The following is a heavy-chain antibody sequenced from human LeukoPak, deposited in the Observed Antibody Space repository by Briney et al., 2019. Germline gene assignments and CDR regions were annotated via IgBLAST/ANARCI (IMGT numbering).Heavy chain of an antibody. CDR2: TTHSGST. D-gene: IGHD6-13*01. Sequence: PSETLSLTCTVSGGSISSSSYYWGCIRQPPGKELKWIGETTHSGSTNYNPSLKSRVTISVVTSKIQVSLKLSSVIAADTAVYYCARGGGRSGYYFDYWGQGPPVTVSS. V-gene: IGHV4-39*07. CDR1: GGSISSSSYY. J-gene: IGHJ4*02. CDR3: ARGGGRSGYYFDY.